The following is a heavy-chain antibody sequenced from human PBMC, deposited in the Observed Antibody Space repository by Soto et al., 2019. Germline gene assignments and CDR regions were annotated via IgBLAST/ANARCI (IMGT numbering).Heavy chain of an antibody. V-gene: IGHV1-18*04. Sequence: QVPLVQSGAEVKKPGASVKVSCKASGYSFTSYGISWVRQAPGQGLEWMGWISAYNGNTNYAQKLQGRVTMTTDTSTSTAYMELRSLRSDDTAVYYCARDGDCGGDCYSRYYYYYGMDVWGQGTTVTVSS. CDR3: ARDGDCGGDCYSRYYYYYGMDV. CDR2: ISAYNGNT. CDR1: GYSFTSYG. J-gene: IGHJ6*02. D-gene: IGHD2-21*02.